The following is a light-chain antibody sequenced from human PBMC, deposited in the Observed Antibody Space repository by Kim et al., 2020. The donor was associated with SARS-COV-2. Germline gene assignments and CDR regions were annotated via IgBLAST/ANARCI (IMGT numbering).Light chain of an antibody. CDR2: AVR. V-gene: IGLV2-14*03. Sequence: SITISCTGTSSDVGSYDYVSWYQQHPGKAPKLMIYAVRNRPSGVSNRFSGSKSANPASLTISGLQAEDEADYYCSSYTRSSTNYVFGTGTKVTVL. CDR3: SSYTRSSTNYV. CDR1: SSDVGSYDY. J-gene: IGLJ1*01.